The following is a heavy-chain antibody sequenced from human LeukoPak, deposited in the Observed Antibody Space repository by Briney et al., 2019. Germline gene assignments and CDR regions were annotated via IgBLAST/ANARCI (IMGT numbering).Heavy chain of an antibody. CDR1: GFTFSGYG. CDR2: ISYDGSNK. J-gene: IGHJ6*02. V-gene: IGHV3-30*18. Sequence: GRSLRLSCAASGFTFSGYGMHWVRQAPGKGLEWVAVISYDGSNKYYADSVKGRFTISRDNSKNTLYLQMNSLRAEDTAVYYCAKRYSGSYDYYYGMDVWSQGTTVTVSS. D-gene: IGHD1-26*01. CDR3: AKRYSGSYDYYYGMDV.